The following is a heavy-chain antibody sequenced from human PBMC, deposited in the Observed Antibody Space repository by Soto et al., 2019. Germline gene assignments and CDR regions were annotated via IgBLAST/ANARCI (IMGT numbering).Heavy chain of an antibody. J-gene: IGHJ4*02. Sequence: GESLNISCKGSGYSFTSYWIGWVRQMPGKGLEWMGIIYPGDSDTRYSPSFQGQVTISADKSISTAYLQWSSLKASDTAMYYCARYQVHFWSGSPSFDYWGQGTLVTVSS. CDR3: ARYQVHFWSGSPSFDY. CDR2: IYPGDSDT. D-gene: IGHD3-3*01. V-gene: IGHV5-51*01. CDR1: GYSFTSYW.